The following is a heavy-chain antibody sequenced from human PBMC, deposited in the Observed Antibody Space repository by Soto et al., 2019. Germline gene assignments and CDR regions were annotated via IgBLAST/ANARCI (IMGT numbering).Heavy chain of an antibody. CDR3: AGLHSSGYYYGGTLL. CDR1: GGTFSSYA. V-gene: IGHV1-69*13. CDR2: IIPIFGTA. J-gene: IGHJ4*02. D-gene: IGHD3-22*01. Sequence: SVKVSCKASGGTFSSYAISWVRQAPGQGLEWMGGIIPIFGTANYAQKFQGRVTITADESTSTAYMELSSLRSEDTAVYYCAGLHSSGYYYGGTLLWGQGTLVTVSS.